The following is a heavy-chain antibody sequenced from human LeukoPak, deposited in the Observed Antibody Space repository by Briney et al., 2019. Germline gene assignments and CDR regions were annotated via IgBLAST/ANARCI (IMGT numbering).Heavy chain of an antibody. J-gene: IGHJ4*02. V-gene: IGHV3-21*01. D-gene: IGHD6-19*01. CDR1: GFTFSSYS. CDR3: ARGYSSGWYYFDN. CDR2: ISSSSSYI. Sequence: PGGSLRLSCAASGFTFSSYSMNWVRQAPGKGLEWVSSISSSSSYIYYADSVKGRFTISRDNAKNSLYLQMNSLRAEDTAVYYCARGYSSGWYYFDNWGQGTLVIVSS.